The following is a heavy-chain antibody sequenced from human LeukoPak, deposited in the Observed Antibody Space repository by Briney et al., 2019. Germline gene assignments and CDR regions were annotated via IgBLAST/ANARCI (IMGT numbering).Heavy chain of an antibody. CDR1: GFTFRSYE. V-gene: IGHV3-48*03. J-gene: IGHJ6*03. CDR2: ISSSGTI. D-gene: IGHD3-10*01. Sequence: PGGSLRLSCAASGFTFRSYEMNWVRQAPGKGLEWVSYISSSGTIYYADSVKGRFTISRDNAKYSLYLQMNSLRAEDTAVYYCARDHLDTSAGTYYYYMDVWGKGTTVTISS. CDR3: ARDHLDTSAGTYYYYMDV.